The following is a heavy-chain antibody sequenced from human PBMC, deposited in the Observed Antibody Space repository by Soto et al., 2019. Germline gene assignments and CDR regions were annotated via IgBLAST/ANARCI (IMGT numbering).Heavy chain of an antibody. J-gene: IGHJ4*02. Sequence: QVQLVESGGGVVQPGRALRLSCAASGFTFSHYGIHWVRQAPGKGLEWLAGISYDGSNKPYADSVKGRFTVSSDNSKNTLYLQMNSLRAEDTAVYFCARYSGKYQGPIDYWGQGTLVTGSS. CDR1: GFTFSHYG. CDR2: ISYDGSNK. V-gene: IGHV3-30*03. D-gene: IGHD1-26*01. CDR3: ARYSGKYQGPIDY.